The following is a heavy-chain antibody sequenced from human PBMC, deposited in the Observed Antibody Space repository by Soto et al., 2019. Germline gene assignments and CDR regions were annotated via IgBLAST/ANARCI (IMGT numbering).Heavy chain of an antibody. V-gene: IGHV3-30*18. D-gene: IGHD6-6*01. CDR1: GFSFSTYG. CDR3: AKVVRADSTSSNFYYYSGMDV. CDR2: ISNDGSNK. J-gene: IGHJ6*02. Sequence: QVQMVESGGGVVQPGRSLRLSCAASGFSFSTYGMHWVRQAPGKGLEWMAVISNDGSNKYYADSVKGRFTISGDNSKDTLFLQMNSLRGEDTAVYYCAKVVRADSTSSNFYYYSGMDVWGQGTTVTVSS.